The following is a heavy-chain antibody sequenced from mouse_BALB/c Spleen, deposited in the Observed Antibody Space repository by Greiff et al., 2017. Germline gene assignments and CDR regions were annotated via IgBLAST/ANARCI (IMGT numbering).Heavy chain of an antibody. V-gene: IGHV1-15*01. Sequence: VQLQQSGAELVRPGASVTLSCKASGYTFTDYEMHWVKQTPVHGLEWIGAIDPETGGTAYNQKFKGKATLTADKSSSTAYMELRSLTSEDSAVYYCTRDYYGSSFDDWGQGTTLTVSS. CDR3: TRDYYGSSFDD. CDR1: GYTFTDYE. CDR2: IDPETGGT. J-gene: IGHJ2*01. D-gene: IGHD1-1*01.